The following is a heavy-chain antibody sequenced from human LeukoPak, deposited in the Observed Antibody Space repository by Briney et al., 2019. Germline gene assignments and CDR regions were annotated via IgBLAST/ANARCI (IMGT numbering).Heavy chain of an antibody. J-gene: IGHJ6*03. CDR1: GGSISSSSYY. CDR3: ARATRYNWNDGAGRYYMDV. D-gene: IGHD1-1*01. V-gene: IGHV4-39*07. CDR2: TYYSGST. Sequence: SETLSLTCTVSGGSISSSSYYWGWIRQPPGKGLEWIGSTYYSGSTYYNPSLKSRVNISVDTSKNQFSLKLSAVTAADTAVYYCARATRYNWNDGAGRYYMDVWGKGTTVTVSS.